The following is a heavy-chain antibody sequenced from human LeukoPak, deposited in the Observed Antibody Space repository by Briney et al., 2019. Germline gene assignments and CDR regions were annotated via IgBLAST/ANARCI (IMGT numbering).Heavy chain of an antibody. J-gene: IGHJ6*03. V-gene: IGHV1-2*02. Sequence: ASVKVSCKASGYTFTGYYMHWVRQAPGQGLEWMGWINPNSGGTNYAQKFQGRVTMTRDTSISTAYMELSRLRSDDTAVYYCARVRRTAMVIGNYYYMDVWGKGTTVTVSS. D-gene: IGHD5-18*01. CDR2: INPNSGGT. CDR3: ARVRRTAMVIGNYYYMDV. CDR1: GYTFTGYY.